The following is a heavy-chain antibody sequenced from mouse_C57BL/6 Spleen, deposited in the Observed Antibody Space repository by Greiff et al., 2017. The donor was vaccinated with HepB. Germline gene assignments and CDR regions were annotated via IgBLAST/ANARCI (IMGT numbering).Heavy chain of an antibody. CDR3: ARSGPYGYESAY. D-gene: IGHD2-2*01. J-gene: IGHJ3*01. CDR2: IYPGSGNT. V-gene: IGHV1-66*01. Sequence: QVQLQQSGPELVKPGASVKISCKASGYSFTSYYIHWVKQRPGQGLEWIGWIYPGSGNTKYNEKFKGKATLTADTSSSTAYMQLSSLTSEDSAVYDCARSGPYGYESAYWGQGTLVTVSA. CDR1: GYSFTSYY.